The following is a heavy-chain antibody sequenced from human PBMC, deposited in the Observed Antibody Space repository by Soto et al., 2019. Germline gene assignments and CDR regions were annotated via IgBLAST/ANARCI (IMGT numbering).Heavy chain of an antibody. CDR2: MNPHSGNT. V-gene: IGHV1-8*01. J-gene: IGHJ5*02. Sequence: QVQLVQSGAQVKKPGASVKVSCKASGYTFTSFDINWVRQATGQGLEWVGWMNPHSGNTGYAPKFQGRATMTRNTSINTAYMELSSLRSEDTAVYYGTICAGSGSVPWGRGTLGTVSS. D-gene: IGHD1-26*01. CDR3: TICAGSGSVP. CDR1: GYTFTSFD.